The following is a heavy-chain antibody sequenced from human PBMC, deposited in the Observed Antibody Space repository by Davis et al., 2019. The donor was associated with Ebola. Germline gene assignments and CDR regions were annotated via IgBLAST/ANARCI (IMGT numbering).Heavy chain of an antibody. D-gene: IGHD3-3*01. J-gene: IGHJ4*02. CDR3: ARWGLRGNYDSWSGSDYYFDY. CDR2: IKTDGSEE. CDR1: GFTFSNYA. Sequence: PGGSLRLSCAASGFTFSNYAMHWVRQAPGKGLEWVANIKTDGSEEHYVDSVKGRFSMSRDNAKNSLSLQLDSLRDEDTAVYYCARWGLRGNYDSWSGSDYYFDYWGQGTLVIVSS. V-gene: IGHV3-7*01.